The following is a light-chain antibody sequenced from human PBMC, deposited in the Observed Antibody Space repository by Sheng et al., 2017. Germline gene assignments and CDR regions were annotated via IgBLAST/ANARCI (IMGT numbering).Light chain of an antibody. Sequence: ETVMTQSPATLSVSPGERVTLSCRASASVPTMLAWYQQKPGQAPSLLIYGTSTRAAGIPDRFSGSGSGTDFTLTISRLEPEDFAVYYCQQGGTWPPTFGGGTEGGDQT. J-gene: IGKJ4*01. CDR1: ASVPTM. CDR3: QQGGTWPPT. V-gene: IGKV3D-15*01. CDR2: GTS.